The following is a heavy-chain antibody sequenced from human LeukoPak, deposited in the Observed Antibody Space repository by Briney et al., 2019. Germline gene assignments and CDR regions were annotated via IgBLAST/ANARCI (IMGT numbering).Heavy chain of an antibody. CDR1: GYTFVTYG. V-gene: IGHV1-18*01. CDR3: ARETSPYTGGPQDY. Sequence: ASVKVSCKASGYTFVTYGISWVRQAPGQGLEWMGWISPYNGNTNYAQKFQGRVTMTTDTSTTTAYMELRSLRSDDTAVYYCARETSPYTGGPQDYWGQGTLVTVSS. D-gene: IGHD7-27*01. CDR2: ISPYNGNT. J-gene: IGHJ4*02.